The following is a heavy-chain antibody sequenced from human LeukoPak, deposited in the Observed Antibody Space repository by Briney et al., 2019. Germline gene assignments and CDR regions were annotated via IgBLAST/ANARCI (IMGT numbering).Heavy chain of an antibody. J-gene: IGHJ3*02. CDR2: IKHSGGT. D-gene: IGHD3-3*01. V-gene: IGHV4-34*01. CDR3: ARGGRGFWSGYAARAFDI. Sequence: SETLSLTCAVYGGSFSGYYWSWIRQPPGKGLEWIGEIKHSGGTNYNPSLKSRVTISVDTSKNQFSLKLSSVTAADTAVYYCARGGRGFWSGYAARAFDIWGQGTMVTVSS. CDR1: GGSFSGYY.